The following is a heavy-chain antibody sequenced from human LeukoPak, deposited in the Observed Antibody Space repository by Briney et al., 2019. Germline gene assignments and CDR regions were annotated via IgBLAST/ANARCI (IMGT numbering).Heavy chain of an antibody. V-gene: IGHV1-24*01. CDR1: GYTLTELS. CDR3: ATARWVKDIVVVPAALQFDY. J-gene: IGHJ4*02. D-gene: IGHD2-2*02. CDR2: FDPEDGET. Sequence: ASVKVSCEVSGYTLTELSMHWVRQAPGKGLEWMGGFDPEDGETIYAQKFQGRVTMTEDTSTDTAYMELSSLRSEDTAVYYCATARWVKDIVVVPAALQFDYWGQGTLVTVSS.